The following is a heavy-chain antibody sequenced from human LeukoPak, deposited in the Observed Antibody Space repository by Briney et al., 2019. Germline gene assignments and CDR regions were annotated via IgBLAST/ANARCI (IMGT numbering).Heavy chain of an antibody. CDR2: IYYSGST. Sequence: SETLSLTCTVSGGSISSYYWSWILQPPGKGLEWIGYIYYSGSTNYNPSLKSRVTISVDTSKNQFSLKLSSVTAADTAVYYCAAGYSGYDAVDYWGQGTLVTVSS. V-gene: IGHV4-59*01. D-gene: IGHD5-12*01. CDR1: GGSISSYY. CDR3: AAGYSGYDAVDY. J-gene: IGHJ4*02.